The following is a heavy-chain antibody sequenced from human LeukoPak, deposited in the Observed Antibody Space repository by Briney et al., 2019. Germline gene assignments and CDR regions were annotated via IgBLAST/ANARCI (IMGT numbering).Heavy chain of an antibody. CDR3: ARDDSSGYYPLLVY. D-gene: IGHD3-22*01. J-gene: IGHJ4*02. CDR2: ISYDGSNK. CDR1: GFTFSSYA. Sequence: PGGSLRLSCAASGFTFSSYAMHWVRQAPGKGLEWVAVISYDGSNKYYADSVKGRFTISRDNSKNTLYLQMNSLRAEDTAVYYCARDDSSGYYPLLVYWGQGTLVTVSS. V-gene: IGHV3-30-3*01.